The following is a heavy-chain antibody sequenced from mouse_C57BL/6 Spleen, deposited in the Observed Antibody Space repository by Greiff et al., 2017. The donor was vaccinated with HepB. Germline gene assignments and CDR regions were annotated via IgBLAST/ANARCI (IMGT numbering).Heavy chain of an antibody. V-gene: IGHV1-69*01. CDR3: ARWRGYYAMDY. Sequence: VKLQQPGAELVMPGASVKLSCKASGYTFTSYWMHWVKQRPGQGLEWIGEIDPSDSYTNYNQKFKGKSTLTVDKSSSTAYMQLSSLTSEDSAVYYCARWRGYYAMDYWGQGTSVTVSS. J-gene: IGHJ4*01. CDR1: GYTFTSYW. CDR2: IDPSDSYT.